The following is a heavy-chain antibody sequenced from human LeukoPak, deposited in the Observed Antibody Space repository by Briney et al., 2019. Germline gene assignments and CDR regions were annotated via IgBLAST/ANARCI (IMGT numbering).Heavy chain of an antibody. J-gene: IGHJ3*02. CDR2: IYYSGST. CDR3: ARAAFIAAAGRGAFDI. V-gene: IGHV4-39*07. Sequence: SETLSLTCTVSGGSISSSSYYWGWIRQPPGKGLEWIGSIYYSGSTYYNPSLKSRVTISVDTSKNQFSLKLSSVTAADTAVYYCARAAFIAAAGRGAFDIWGQGTMVTVSS. D-gene: IGHD6-13*01. CDR1: GGSISSSSYY.